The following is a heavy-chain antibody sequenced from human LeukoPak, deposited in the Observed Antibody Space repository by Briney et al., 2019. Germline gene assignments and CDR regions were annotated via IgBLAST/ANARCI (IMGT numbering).Heavy chain of an antibody. CDR1: GFIFSRHS. Sequence: GGSLRLSCAGSGFIFSRHSMNWVRQAPGKGLEWVSSISTSSSYIYYADSVKGRFTISRDNARNSLYLQMNSLRAEDTAVYYCARGTHYYNSSGYWDDGGDAFDIWGQGTMVTVSS. CDR3: ARGTHYYNSSGYWDDGGDAFDI. V-gene: IGHV3-21*01. CDR2: ISTSSSYI. J-gene: IGHJ3*02. D-gene: IGHD3-22*01.